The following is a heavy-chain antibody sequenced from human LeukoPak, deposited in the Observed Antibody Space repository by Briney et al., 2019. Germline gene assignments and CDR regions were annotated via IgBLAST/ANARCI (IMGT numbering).Heavy chain of an antibody. CDR2: ISSSSSTI. CDR1: GFTFSSYS. J-gene: IGHJ4*02. V-gene: IGHV3-48*01. Sequence: GGSLRLSCAASGFTFSSYSMNLVRQAPGKGLEWVSYISSSSSTIYYADSVKGRFTISRDNAKNSLYLQMNSLRAEDTAVYYCARDPVYYDSSGFDYWGQGTLVTVSS. D-gene: IGHD3-22*01. CDR3: ARDPVYYDSSGFDY.